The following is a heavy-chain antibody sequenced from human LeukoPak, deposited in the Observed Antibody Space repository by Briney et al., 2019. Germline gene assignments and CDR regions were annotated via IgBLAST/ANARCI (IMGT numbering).Heavy chain of an antibody. V-gene: IGHV4-4*07. CDR2: IYASGST. CDR3: ARTSARGAQFDY. D-gene: IGHD3-10*01. Sequence: SETLSLTCTVSGGSISNYYWSWIRQPAGMGLEWIGRIYASGSTNYNSSLKSRVTMSVDTSNNQFSLNLSSVTAADTAVYYCARTSARGAQFDYWGQGTLVTVSS. J-gene: IGHJ4*02. CDR1: GGSISNYY.